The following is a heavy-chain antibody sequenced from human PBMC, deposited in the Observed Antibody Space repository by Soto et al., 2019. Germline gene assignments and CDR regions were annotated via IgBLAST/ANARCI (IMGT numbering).Heavy chain of an antibody. V-gene: IGHV3-7*01. CDR2: IKQDGSEK. D-gene: IGHD7-27*01. Sequence: GGSLRLSCAASGFTFSSYWMSWVRQAPGKGLEWVAKIKQDGSEKYYVDSVKGRFTISRDNAKNSLYLQMNRLRAEDTDVYYCASRILTGDRSDAFDIWGQGTMVTVSS. CDR1: GFTFSSYW. CDR3: ASRILTGDRSDAFDI. J-gene: IGHJ3*02.